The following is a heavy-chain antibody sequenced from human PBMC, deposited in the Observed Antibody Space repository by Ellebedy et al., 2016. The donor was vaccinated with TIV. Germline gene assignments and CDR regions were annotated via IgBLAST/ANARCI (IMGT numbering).Heavy chain of an antibody. CDR3: ARRYRKFNYGYSPDNWFDP. J-gene: IGHJ5*02. V-gene: IGHV1-8*01. Sequence: AASVKVSCKASGYSFNNYDLNWVRQAPGQGLEWMGWMNPQSGNTAYAQKFQGRVRMTRDSSISTAYMELSSLKSDDTAVYYCARRYRKFNYGYSPDNWFDPWGQGTLVTVSS. CDR1: GYSFNNYD. CDR2: MNPQSGNT. D-gene: IGHD5-12*01.